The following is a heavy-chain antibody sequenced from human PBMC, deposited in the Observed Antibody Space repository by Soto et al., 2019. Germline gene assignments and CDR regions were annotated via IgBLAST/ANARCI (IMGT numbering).Heavy chain of an antibody. CDR2: VNAGDGSA. CDR3: ARGRDSFDY. J-gene: IGHJ4*02. D-gene: IGHD3-22*01. Sequence: QVQLVQSGAEVTEPGASVKVSCKTSGFTFTLHYIHWVRQAPGQGLEWVGMVNAGDGSATYAREFRDKVSMTWDTSTSTVYLDLNSLKSEDTAIYYCARGRDSFDYWGQGTLVSVSP. V-gene: IGHV1-46*01. CDR1: GFTFTLHY.